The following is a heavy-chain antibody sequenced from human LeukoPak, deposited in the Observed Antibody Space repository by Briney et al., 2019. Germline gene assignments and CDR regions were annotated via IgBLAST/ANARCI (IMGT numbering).Heavy chain of an antibody. Sequence: SETLPLTCTVSGGSISSSSYYWGWIRQPPGKGLEWIGSIYYSGSTYYNPSLKSRVTISVDTSKNQYSLKLSSVTAADTAVYYCARALKRITAAIGGWGQGTLVTVSS. J-gene: IGHJ4*02. CDR1: GGSISSSSYY. V-gene: IGHV4-39*07. CDR2: IYYSGST. D-gene: IGHD6-13*01. CDR3: ARALKRITAAIGG.